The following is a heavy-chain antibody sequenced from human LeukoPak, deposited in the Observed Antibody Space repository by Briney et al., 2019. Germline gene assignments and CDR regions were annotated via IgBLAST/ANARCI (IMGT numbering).Heavy chain of an antibody. Sequence: PSETLSLTCTVSGVSVRSGSYYYSWIRQPPGRGLEWIGYIYYSGSTTYNPSLKSRVTISVDTSKSQFSLRLSSVTAADTAVYYCARAALGVVPDYWGQGTLVTVSS. D-gene: IGHD3-3*01. J-gene: IGHJ4*02. CDR3: ARAALGVVPDY. CDR1: GVSVRSGSYY. CDR2: IYYSGST. V-gene: IGHV4-61*01.